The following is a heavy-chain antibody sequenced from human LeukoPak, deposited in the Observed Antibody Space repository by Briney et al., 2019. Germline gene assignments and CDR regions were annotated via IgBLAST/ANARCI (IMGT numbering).Heavy chain of an antibody. CDR2: IYHSGST. V-gene: IGHV4-38-2*02. CDR1: GYSISSGYY. Sequence: SETLSLTCTVSGYSISSGYYWGWIRQPPGKGLEWIGSIYHSGSTYYNPSLKSRVTISVDTSKNQFSLKLSSVTAADTAVYYCARGMHGSGSYYPGDYWGQGTLVTVSS. CDR3: ARGMHGSGSYYPGDY. J-gene: IGHJ4*02. D-gene: IGHD3-10*01.